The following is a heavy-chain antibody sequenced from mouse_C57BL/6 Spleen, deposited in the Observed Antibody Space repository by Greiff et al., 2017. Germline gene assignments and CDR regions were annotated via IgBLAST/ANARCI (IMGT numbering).Heavy chain of an antibody. CDR3: ARGEGFLYAMDY. CDR1: GFTFSDYY. J-gene: IGHJ4*01. CDR2: INYDGSST. Sequence: EVKVVESEGGLVQPGSSMKLSCTASGFTFSDYYMAWVRQVPEKGLEWVANINYDGSSTYYLDSLKSRFIISRDNAKNILYLQMSSLKSEDTATYYCARGEGFLYAMDYWGQGTSVTVSS. V-gene: IGHV5-16*01.